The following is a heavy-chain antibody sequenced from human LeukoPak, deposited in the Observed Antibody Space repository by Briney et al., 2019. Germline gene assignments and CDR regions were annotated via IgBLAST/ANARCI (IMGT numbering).Heavy chain of an antibody. J-gene: IGHJ5*02. CDR2: INHSGST. CDR3: ARGGVAVVAATPSWFDP. V-gene: IGHV4-34*01. Sequence: SETLSLTCAVYGGSFSGYYWSWIRQPPGKGLEWIGEINHSGSTNYNPSLKSRVTISVDTSKNQFSLKLSSVTAADTAVYYCARGGVAVVAATPSWFDPWGQGTLVTVSS. CDR1: GGSFSGYY. D-gene: IGHD2-15*01.